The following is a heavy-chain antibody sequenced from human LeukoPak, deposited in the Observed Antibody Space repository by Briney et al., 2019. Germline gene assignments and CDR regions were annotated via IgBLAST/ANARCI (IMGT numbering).Heavy chain of an antibody. CDR1: GFTFSSYG. D-gene: IGHD7-27*01. J-gene: IGHJ4*02. V-gene: IGHV3-33*01. Sequence: QPGRSLRLSCAASGFTFSSYGMHWVRQAPGKGLEWVAIIWYDGSNKYYADSVKGRFTISRDNSKNTLYLQMNSLRAEDTAVYYCARDATWGYPAYYSDYWGQGTLVTVSS. CDR3: ARDATWGYPAYYSDY. CDR2: IWYDGSNK.